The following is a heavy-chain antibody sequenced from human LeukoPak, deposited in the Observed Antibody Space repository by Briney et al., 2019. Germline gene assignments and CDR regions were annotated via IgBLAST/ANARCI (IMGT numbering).Heavy chain of an antibody. CDR3: AREPVRKRCFDF. CDR1: GFTFSNYW. D-gene: IGHD3-10*01. V-gene: IGHV3-7*03. CDR2: IKYDGSEK. J-gene: IGHJ5*01. Sequence: GGSLRLSCTASGFTFSNYWMSWVGQAPGKGLEGVANIKYDGSEKYYVDSVKGRLTISRDNAKNSLYLQMNSLRAEDTAVYYCAREPVRKRCFDFWGQGTLVTVSS.